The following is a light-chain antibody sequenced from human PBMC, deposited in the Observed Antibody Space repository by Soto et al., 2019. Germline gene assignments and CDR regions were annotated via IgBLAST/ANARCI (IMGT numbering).Light chain of an antibody. CDR3: QQYYSYPHT. J-gene: IGKJ1*01. Sequence: AIRMTQSPSSFSASTGDRVTITCRASQGISSYLAWYQQKPGKAPKLLIYAASTLQSGVPSRFSGSGSGTAFTLNISCLQSEDFPTYYCQQYYSYPHTFGQGTKVEIK. CDR1: QGISSY. V-gene: IGKV1-8*01. CDR2: AAS.